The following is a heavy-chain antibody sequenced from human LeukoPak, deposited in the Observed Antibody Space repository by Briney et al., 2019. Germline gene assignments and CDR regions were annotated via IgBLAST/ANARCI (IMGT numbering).Heavy chain of an antibody. D-gene: IGHD4-17*01. Sequence: PGGSLRLSCAGSGFTFSNYAMIWVRQAPGKGLEWVSAITGSGGNRFYAGSVKGRFTISRDNSGNTLYLQMNSLRGDDTAVYYCAKDPNGDYIGAFDFQRWGQGTQVTVSS. J-gene: IGHJ1*01. CDR2: ITGSGGNR. V-gene: IGHV3-23*01. CDR3: AKDPNGDYIGAFDFQR. CDR1: GFTFSNYA.